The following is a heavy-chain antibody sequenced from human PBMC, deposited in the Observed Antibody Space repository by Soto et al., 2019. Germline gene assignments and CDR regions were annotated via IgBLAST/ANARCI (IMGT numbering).Heavy chain of an antibody. V-gene: IGHV1-69*02. D-gene: IGHD3-9*01. Sequence: SVKVSCKASGGTFSSYTISWVRQAPGQGLEWMGRIIPILGIANYAQKFQGRVTITADKSTSTAYMELSSLRSEDTAVYYCAGGPRILRYFDWLSNDAFDIWGQGTMVTVSS. J-gene: IGHJ3*02. CDR3: AGGPRILRYFDWLSNDAFDI. CDR1: GGTFSSYT. CDR2: IIPILGIA.